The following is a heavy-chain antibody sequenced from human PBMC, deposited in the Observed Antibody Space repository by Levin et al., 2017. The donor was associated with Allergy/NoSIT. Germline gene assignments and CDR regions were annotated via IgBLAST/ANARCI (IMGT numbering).Heavy chain of an antibody. Sequence: SETLSLTCTVSGGSISSYYWSWIRQPAGKGLEWIGRIYTSGSTNYNPSLKSRVTMSVDTSKNQFSLKLSSVTAADTAVYYCARTRGDFWSGFLAYFDYWGQGTLVTVSS. CDR3: ARTRGDFWSGFLAYFDY. CDR1: GGSISSYY. D-gene: IGHD3-3*01. CDR2: IYTSGST. J-gene: IGHJ4*02. V-gene: IGHV4-4*07.